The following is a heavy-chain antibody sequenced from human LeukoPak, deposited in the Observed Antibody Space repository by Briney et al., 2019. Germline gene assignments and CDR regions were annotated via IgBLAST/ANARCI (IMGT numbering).Heavy chain of an antibody. J-gene: IGHJ4*02. V-gene: IGHV4-59*01. CDR3: ARGYCSGGSCRDGPFPFDY. Sequence: SETLSLTCTVSVGSISSCYWSWIRQPPGKGLEWIGYIYYSGSTNYNPSLKSRVTISVDTSKNQFSLKLSSVTAADTAVYYCARGYCSGGSCRDGPFPFDYWGQGTLVTVSS. CDR2: IYYSGST. D-gene: IGHD2-15*01. CDR1: VGSISSCY.